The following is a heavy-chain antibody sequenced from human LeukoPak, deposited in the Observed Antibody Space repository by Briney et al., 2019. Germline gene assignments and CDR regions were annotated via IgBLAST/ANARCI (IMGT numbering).Heavy chain of an antibody. CDR3: ARLICSSTSCHDY. V-gene: IGHV4-39*01. J-gene: IGHJ4*02. Sequence: SETLSLTCTVSGGSISSSTYYWGWIRQPPGKGLEWIGSIYYSGSTYYNPSLKSRVTISVDTSKNQFSLKLSSVTAADTAVYYCARLICSSTSCHDYWGQGTLVTVSS. CDR2: IYYSGST. CDR1: GGSISSSTYY. D-gene: IGHD2-2*01.